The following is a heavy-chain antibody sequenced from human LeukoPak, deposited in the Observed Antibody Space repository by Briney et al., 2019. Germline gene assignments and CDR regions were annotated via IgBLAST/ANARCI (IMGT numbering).Heavy chain of an antibody. CDR1: GFTVSGKY. V-gene: IGHV3-66*01. CDR2: IYSGDGT. CDR3: ARDGAVAGTGIDY. Sequence: GGSLRLSCAASGFTVSGKYMSWVRQAPGKGLEWVSVIYSGDGTYYADSVKGRFIISRDNSKSTVYLQMNSLRAEDTAVYYCARDGAVAGTGIDYWGQGTLVTVSS. D-gene: IGHD6-19*01. J-gene: IGHJ4*02.